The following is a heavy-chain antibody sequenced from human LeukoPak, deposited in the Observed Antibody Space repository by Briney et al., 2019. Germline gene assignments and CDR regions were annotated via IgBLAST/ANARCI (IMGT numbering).Heavy chain of an antibody. CDR1: GFTFSRYS. V-gene: IGHV3-48*04. D-gene: IGHD2-15*01. CDR3: AGAHSIVVVVAATFMDV. CDR2: ISSSSSTI. Sequence: GGSLRLSCAASGFTFSRYSMNWVRQAPGKGLEWVSYISSSSSTIYYADSVKGRFTISRDNAKNSLYLQMNSLRAEDTAVYYCAGAHSIVVVVAATFMDVWGKGTTVTISS. J-gene: IGHJ6*03.